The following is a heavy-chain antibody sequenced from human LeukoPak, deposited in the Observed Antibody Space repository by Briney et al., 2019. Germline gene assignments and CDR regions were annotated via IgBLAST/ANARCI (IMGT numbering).Heavy chain of an antibody. CDR2: ISYDGSNK. Sequence: HSGRSLRLSCAASGFTFSSYAMHWVRQAPGKGLEWVAVISYDGSNKYYADSVKGRFTISRDNSKNTLYLQMNSLRAEDTAVYYCARDQEWELLFAFRYWGRGTLVTVSS. CDR3: ARDQEWELLFAFRY. D-gene: IGHD1-26*01. CDR1: GFTFSSYA. J-gene: IGHJ4*02. V-gene: IGHV3-30*01.